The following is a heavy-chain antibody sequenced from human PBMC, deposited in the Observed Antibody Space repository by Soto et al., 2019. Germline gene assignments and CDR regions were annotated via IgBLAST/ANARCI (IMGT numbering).Heavy chain of an antibody. CDR3: ARESYYDFWSGYFDY. J-gene: IGHJ4*02. CDR1: GGSISSSSYY. Sequence: SETLSLTCTVSGGSISSSSYYWGWIRQPPGKGLEWIGYIYYSGSTNYNPSLKSRVTISVDTSKNQFSLKLSSVTAADTAVYYCARESYYDFWSGYFDYWGQGTLVTVSS. D-gene: IGHD3-3*01. V-gene: IGHV4-61*01. CDR2: IYYSGST.